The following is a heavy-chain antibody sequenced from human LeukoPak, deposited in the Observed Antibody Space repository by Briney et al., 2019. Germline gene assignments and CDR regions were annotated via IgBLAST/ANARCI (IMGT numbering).Heavy chain of an antibody. V-gene: IGHV3-30*18. D-gene: IGHD2-15*01. J-gene: IGHJ4*02. CDR1: GFTFSSYG. CDR3: AKASVVAATPDY. Sequence: PGRSLRLSCAASGFTFSSYGMHWVRQAPGKGLEWVAVISYDGSNKYYADSVKGRFTISRDNSKNTLYLQMNRLRAEDTAVYYCAKASVVAATPDYWGQGTLVTVSS. CDR2: ISYDGSNK.